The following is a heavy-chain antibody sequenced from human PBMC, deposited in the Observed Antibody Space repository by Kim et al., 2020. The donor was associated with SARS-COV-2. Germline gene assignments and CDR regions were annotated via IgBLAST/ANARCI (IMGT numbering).Heavy chain of an antibody. CDR3: ARSTPSYYYGSGYKRYYYYGMDV. CDR1: GGSFSGYY. D-gene: IGHD3-10*01. CDR2: INHSGST. J-gene: IGHJ6*02. V-gene: IGHV4-34*01. Sequence: SETLSLTCAVYGGSFSGYYWSWIRQPPGKGLEWIGEINHSGSTNYNPSLKSRVTISVDTSKNQFSLKLSSVTAADTAVYYCARSTPSYYYGSGYKRYYYYGMDVWCQGTTVTVSS.